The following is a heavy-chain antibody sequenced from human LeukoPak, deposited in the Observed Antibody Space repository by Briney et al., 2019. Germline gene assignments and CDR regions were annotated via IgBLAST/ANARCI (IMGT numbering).Heavy chain of an antibody. J-gene: IGHJ4*02. V-gene: IGHV4-34*01. Sequence: SETLSLTCAVYGGSFSGYYWSWIRQPPGKGLEWLGEINHSGSTNYHPSLKSRVTIPVGTPKHQSSLKLTSVTAADTAGYYCARGPTDPARRRGYFDYWGKGHRVTV. CDR1: GGSFSGYY. CDR2: INHSGST. D-gene: IGHD6-6*01. CDR3: ARGPTDPARRRGYFDY.